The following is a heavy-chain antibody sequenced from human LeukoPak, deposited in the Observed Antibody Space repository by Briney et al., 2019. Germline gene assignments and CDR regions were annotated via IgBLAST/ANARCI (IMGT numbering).Heavy chain of an antibody. J-gene: IGHJ4*02. CDR2: IYYSGST. D-gene: IGHD3-10*01. CDR1: GGSISSSSYY. CDR3: ARVGSDYYGSGSYYNGGNFDY. Sequence: PSETLSLTCTVSGGSISSSSYYWGWIRQPPGKGLEWIGSIYYSGSTYYNPSLKSRVTISVDTSKNQFSLKLSSVTAADTAVYYCARVGSDYYGSGSYYNGGNFDYWGQGTLVTVSS. V-gene: IGHV4-39*07.